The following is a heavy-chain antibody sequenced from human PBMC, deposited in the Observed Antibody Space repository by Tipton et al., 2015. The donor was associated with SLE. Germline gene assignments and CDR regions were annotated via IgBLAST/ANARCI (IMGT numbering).Heavy chain of an antibody. CDR3: ARPDDYNHWYFDL. D-gene: IGHD5-24*01. J-gene: IGHJ2*01. CDR1: GFTVSSNY. Sequence: SLRLSCAASGFTVSSNYMSWVRRAPGKGLEWVSVIFSGGSTYYADSVKGRFTISRDNSKNTLYLQMNSLRAEDTAVYYCARPDDYNHWYFDLWGRGTLVTVSS. V-gene: IGHV3-53*05. CDR2: IFSGGST.